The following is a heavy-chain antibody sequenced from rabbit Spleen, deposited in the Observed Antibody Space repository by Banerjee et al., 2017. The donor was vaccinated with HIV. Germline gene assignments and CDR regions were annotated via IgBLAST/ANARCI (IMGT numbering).Heavy chain of an antibody. CDR1: GFSFSSRYY. D-gene: IGHD2-1*01. V-gene: IGHV1S40*01. CDR3: ARGSATMTMVITGYYLNL. CDR2: INAVTGKA. Sequence: QSLEESGGDLVKPGASLTLTCTASGFSFSSRYYMCWVRQAPGKGLEWIACINAVTGKAVYASWAKGRFTFSKTSSTTVTLQMTSLTAADTATYFCARGSATMTMVITGYYLNLWGPGTLVHRL. J-gene: IGHJ4*01.